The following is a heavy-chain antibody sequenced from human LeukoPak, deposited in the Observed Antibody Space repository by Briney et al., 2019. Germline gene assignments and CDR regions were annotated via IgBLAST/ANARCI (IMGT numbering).Heavy chain of an antibody. D-gene: IGHD6-6*01. J-gene: IGHJ4*02. CDR1: GFTFSSYA. V-gene: IGHV3-23*01. CDR2: ISGSGGST. CDR3: AAEEYSSSTRPLDY. Sequence: SGGSLRLSCAASGFTFSSYAMSWVRQAPGKGLEWVSAISGSGGSTHYADSVKGRFTISRDNSKNTLYLQMNSLRAEDTAVYYCAAEEYSSSTRPLDYWGQGALVTVSS.